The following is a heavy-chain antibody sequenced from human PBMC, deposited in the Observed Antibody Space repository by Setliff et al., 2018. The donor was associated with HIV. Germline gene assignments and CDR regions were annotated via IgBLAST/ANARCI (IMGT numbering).Heavy chain of an antibody. J-gene: IGHJ5*02. CDR3: ARDHVFGSRTGFDP. CDR2: ISHSGNT. D-gene: IGHD3-10*01. CDR1: GDSINTHY. Sequence: PSETLSLTCTVSGDSINTHYWSWIRQAPGKGLEWIGCISHSGNTNFNPSLNSRVTISVDTSKNQFSLRLSSVTAADTAVYYCARDHVFGSRTGFDPWGSGILVTVSS. V-gene: IGHV4-59*11.